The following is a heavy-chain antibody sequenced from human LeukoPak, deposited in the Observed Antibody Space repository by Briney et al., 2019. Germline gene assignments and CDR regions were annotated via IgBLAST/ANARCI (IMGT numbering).Heavy chain of an antibody. Sequence: PGGSLRLSCVASGFTFSDAWMSWVRQAPGKGLEWVGRIKSKIDGGTIDYVAPVKGRFTISRDDSRNTLYLQMNSLKTEDTAVYYCTTRRQDGWWGQGTLVTVSS. CDR1: GFTFSDAW. D-gene: IGHD2-15*01. CDR3: TTRRQDGW. J-gene: IGHJ4*02. CDR2: IKSKIDGGTI. V-gene: IGHV3-15*01.